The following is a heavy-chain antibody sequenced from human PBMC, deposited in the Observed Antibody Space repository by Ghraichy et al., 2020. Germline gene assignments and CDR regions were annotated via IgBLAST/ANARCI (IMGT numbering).Heavy chain of an antibody. V-gene: IGHV4-34*01. CDR2: INHSGST. J-gene: IGHJ5*02. D-gene: IGHD3-10*01. CDR3: ARAGTIIWFGELASWFDP. CDR1: GGSFSGYY. Sequence: SETLSLTCAVYGGSFSGYYWSWIRQPPGKGLEWIGEINHSGSTNYNPSLKSRVTISVDTSKNQFSLKLSSVTAADTAVYYCARAGTIIWFGELASWFDPWGQGTLVTVSS.